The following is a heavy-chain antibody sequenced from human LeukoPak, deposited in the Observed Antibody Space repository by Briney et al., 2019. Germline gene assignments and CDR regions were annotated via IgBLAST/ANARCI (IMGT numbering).Heavy chain of an antibody. CDR1: GFTFNSYG. D-gene: IGHD4-17*01. V-gene: IGHV3-23*01. J-gene: IGHJ4*02. Sequence: GGSLRLSCAASGFTFNSYGMSWVRQAPGKGLEWVSAISGSGGSTYYADSVKGRLTISRDNSKNTLYLQMNSLRAEDTAVYYCAKRHGDYVYLDYWGQGTLVTVSS. CDR3: AKRHGDYVYLDY. CDR2: ISGSGGST.